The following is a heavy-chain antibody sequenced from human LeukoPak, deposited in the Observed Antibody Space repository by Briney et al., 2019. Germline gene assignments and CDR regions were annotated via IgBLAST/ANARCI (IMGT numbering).Heavy chain of an antibody. CDR1: GGPFSGYY. CDR3: ARRLVLRYFEGMDV. V-gene: IGHV4-34*01. Sequence: SETLSLTCAVYGGPFSGYYWSWIRQPPGKGLEWIGEINHSGSTNYNPSLKSRVTISVDTSKNQFSLKLSSVTAADTAVYYCARRLVLRYFEGMDVWGQGTTVTVSS. CDR2: INHSGST. D-gene: IGHD3-9*01. J-gene: IGHJ6*02.